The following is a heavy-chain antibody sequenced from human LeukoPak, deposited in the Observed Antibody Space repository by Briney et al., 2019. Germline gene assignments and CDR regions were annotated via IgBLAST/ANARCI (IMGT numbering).Heavy chain of an antibody. V-gene: IGHV3-21*01. CDR1: GFTFSSYS. J-gene: IGHJ4*02. CDR2: ISSSSSYI. D-gene: IGHD6-13*01. Sequence: GGSLRLSCAASGFTFSSYSMNWVRQAPGKGLEWVSSISSSSSYIYYADSVKGRFTISRDNAKNSLYLQMNSLRAEDTAVYYCARDGIAAADNFDYWGQGTLVTVSS. CDR3: ARDGIAAADNFDY.